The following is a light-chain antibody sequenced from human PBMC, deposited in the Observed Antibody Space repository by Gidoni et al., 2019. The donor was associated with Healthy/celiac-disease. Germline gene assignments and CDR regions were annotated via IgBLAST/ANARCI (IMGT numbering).Light chain of an antibody. Sequence: DIVMTQSPYYWAVFLGESATIHCKSSQSVLYSPNHKNYLAWYQQKPGQPPKLLIYWASTRESGVPDRFSGSGSGTDFTLTISSLQAEDVAVYYCQQYYSTLLTFGGGTKVEIK. V-gene: IGKV4-1*01. CDR1: QSVLYSPNHKNY. CDR3: QQYYSTLLT. CDR2: WAS. J-gene: IGKJ4*01.